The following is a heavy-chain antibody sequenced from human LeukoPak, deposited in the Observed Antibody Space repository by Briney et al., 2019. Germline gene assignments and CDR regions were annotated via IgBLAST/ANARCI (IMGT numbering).Heavy chain of an antibody. Sequence: GASVKVSCKASGYTFTTYGISWVRQAPGQGLEWMGWISAYNGNTNYAQKLQGRVTVTTDTSTTTAYMGLRSLRSDDTAVYYCARVDNSSSRDYFDHWGQGTLVTVSS. V-gene: IGHV1-18*01. CDR3: ARVDNSSSRDYFDH. CDR1: GYTFTTYG. CDR2: ISAYNGNT. J-gene: IGHJ4*02. D-gene: IGHD6-6*01.